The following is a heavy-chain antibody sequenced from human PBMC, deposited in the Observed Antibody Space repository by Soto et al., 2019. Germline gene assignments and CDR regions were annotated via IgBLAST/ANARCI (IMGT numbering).Heavy chain of an antibody. D-gene: IGHD5-12*01. CDR2: IYYSGST. CDR1: GGSISSGGYY. V-gene: IGHV4-31*03. CDR3: ASAGLRGRGDIDY. J-gene: IGHJ4*02. Sequence: SETLSLTCTVSGGSISSGGYYWSWIRQHPGKGLEWIGYIYYSGSTYYNPSLKSRVTISVDTSKNQFSLKLSSVTAADTAVYYCASAGLRGRGDIDYWGQGTLVTVSS.